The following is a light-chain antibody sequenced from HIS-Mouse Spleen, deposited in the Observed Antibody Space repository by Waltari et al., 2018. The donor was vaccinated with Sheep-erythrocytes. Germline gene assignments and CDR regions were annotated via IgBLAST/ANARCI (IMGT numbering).Light chain of an antibody. V-gene: IGLV3-1*01. CDR1: KLGDKY. CDR2: QDS. CDR3: QAWDSSTVV. Sequence: SYELTQPPSVSVSPGQTASITCSGDKLGDKYACWYQQKPGQSPVLVIYQDSKRPSGTPERFSGSNSGNTATVTVRGTQAMEEADYYCQAWDSSTVVFGGGTKLTVL. J-gene: IGLJ2*01.